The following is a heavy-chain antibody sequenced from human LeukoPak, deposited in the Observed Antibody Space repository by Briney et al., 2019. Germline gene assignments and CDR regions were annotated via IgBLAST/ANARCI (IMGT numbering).Heavy chain of an antibody. Sequence: SETLSLTCTVSGGSISSYYWSWIRQPPGKGLEWIGYIYYSGSTNYNPSLKSRVTISVDTSKNQFSPKLSSVTAADTAVYYCARLRGNRLWDYWGQGTLVTVSS. CDR2: IYYSGST. CDR3: ARLRGNRLWDY. J-gene: IGHJ4*02. CDR1: GGSISSYY. V-gene: IGHV4-59*08. D-gene: IGHD1-14*01.